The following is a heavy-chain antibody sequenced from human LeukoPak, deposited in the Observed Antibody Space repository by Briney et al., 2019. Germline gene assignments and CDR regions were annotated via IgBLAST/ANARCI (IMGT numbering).Heavy chain of an antibody. CDR1: GYTFTGYY. Sequence: ASVKVSCKASGYTFTGYYMHWVRQAPGQGLEWMGWINPNSGGTNYAQKFQGRVTMTRDTSISTAYMELSRLRSDDTAVYYCARDTDLNYYDSSGYHSPYYFDYWGQGTLVTVSS. CDR2: INPNSGGT. D-gene: IGHD3-22*01. J-gene: IGHJ4*02. CDR3: ARDTDLNYYDSSGYHSPYYFDY. V-gene: IGHV1-2*02.